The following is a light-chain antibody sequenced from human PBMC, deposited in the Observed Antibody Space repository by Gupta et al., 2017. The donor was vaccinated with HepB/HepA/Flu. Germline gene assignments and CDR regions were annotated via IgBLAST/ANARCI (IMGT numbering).Light chain of an antibody. CDR1: SSDVGSYNL. V-gene: IGLV2-23*02. CDR3: CSYAGTNTYV. J-gene: IGLJ1*01. Sequence: QSALTQPAAVSGSAGQSITISCTGTSSDVGSYNLVSWYQQHPGKAPKFMIYEVSKRPSGVSNRFSGSKSGNTASLTISGLQAEDEADYYCCSYAGTNTYVFGTGTKVTVL. CDR2: EVS.